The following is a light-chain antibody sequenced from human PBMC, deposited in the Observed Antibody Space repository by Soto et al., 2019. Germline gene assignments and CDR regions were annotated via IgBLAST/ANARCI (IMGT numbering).Light chain of an antibody. CDR3: QQYGSSRT. J-gene: IGKJ1*01. Sequence: EIVLTQSPATLSLSPGESATLSCRASQSVSSNVAWYQQRPGQAPRLLIYGASSRATGIPDRFSGSGSGTDFTLTISRLEPEDFAVYFCQQYGSSRTFGQGTKVDIK. V-gene: IGKV3-20*01. CDR1: QSVSSN. CDR2: GAS.